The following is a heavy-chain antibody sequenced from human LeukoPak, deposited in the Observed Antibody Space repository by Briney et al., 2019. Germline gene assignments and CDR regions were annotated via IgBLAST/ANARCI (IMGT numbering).Heavy chain of an antibody. CDR2: ISYDGSNK. CDR1: GFTFSSYG. D-gene: IGHD3-10*01. V-gene: IGHV3-30*18. J-gene: IGHJ6*02. CDR3: AKVITMVRGVIPRPDANYYYGMDV. Sequence: QPGGSLRLSCAASGFTFSSYGMHWVRQAPGKGLEWVAVISYDGSNKYYADSVKGRFTISRDNSKNTLYLQMNSLRAEDTAGYYCAKVITMVRGVIPRPDANYYYGMDVWGQGTTVTVSS.